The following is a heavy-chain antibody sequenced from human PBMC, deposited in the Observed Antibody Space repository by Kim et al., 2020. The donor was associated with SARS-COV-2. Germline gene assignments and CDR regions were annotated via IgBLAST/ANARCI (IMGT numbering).Heavy chain of an antibody. J-gene: IGHJ6*02. D-gene: IGHD1-26*01. CDR2: ISYDGSNK. CDR1: GFTFSSYG. V-gene: IGHV3-30*03. CDR3: AGWEPFQDYYYGMDV. Sequence: GSLRLSYAASGFTFSSYGMHWVRQAPGKGLEWVAVISYDGSNKYYADSVKGRFTISRDNSKNTLYLQMNSLRAEDTAVYYCAGWEPFQDYYYGMDVWGQGTTVTVSS.